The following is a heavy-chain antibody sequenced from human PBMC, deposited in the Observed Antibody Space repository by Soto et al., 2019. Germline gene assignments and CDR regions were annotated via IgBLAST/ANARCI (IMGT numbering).Heavy chain of an antibody. Sequence: GGSLRLSCAASGFVFRSYWMSWVRQAPGKGLEWVANINQDGSEKYYVDSVRGRFIISRDNAENSLYLQMNSLRAEDTALYYCARDGVAAGLYLDNWGQGTMVTVSS. CDR2: INQDGSEK. D-gene: IGHD6-19*01. CDR1: GFVFRSYW. J-gene: IGHJ4*02. V-gene: IGHV3-7*01. CDR3: ARDGVAAGLYLDN.